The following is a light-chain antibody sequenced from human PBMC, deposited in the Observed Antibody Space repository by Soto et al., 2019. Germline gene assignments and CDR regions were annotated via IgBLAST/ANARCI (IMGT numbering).Light chain of an antibody. J-gene: IGKJ5*01. V-gene: IGKV1-5*01. CDR1: QSISSW. CDR2: DAS. CDR3: QQYNSYPIT. Sequence: DIQMTQSPSTLSASLGDRVTITCRASQSISSWLAWYQQKQGKAPKLLIYDASSLESGVPSRFSGSGYGTEFNLTISSLQTDDFATYYCQQYNSYPITFGQGTRLEIK.